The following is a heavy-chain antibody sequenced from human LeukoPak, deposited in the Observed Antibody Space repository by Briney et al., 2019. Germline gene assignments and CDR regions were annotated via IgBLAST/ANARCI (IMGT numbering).Heavy chain of an antibody. CDR3: AKDPTYYYDSSRVY. J-gene: IGHJ4*02. D-gene: IGHD3-22*01. CDR1: GFTFSSYG. Sequence: GGSLRLSCAASGFTFSSYGMSWVRQAPGKGLEWVSAISGSGGSTFYADSVKGRFTISRDNSKNTLYLQMNSLRAEDTAVYYCAKDPTYYYDSSRVYWGQGTLVTVSS. V-gene: IGHV3-23*01. CDR2: ISGSGGST.